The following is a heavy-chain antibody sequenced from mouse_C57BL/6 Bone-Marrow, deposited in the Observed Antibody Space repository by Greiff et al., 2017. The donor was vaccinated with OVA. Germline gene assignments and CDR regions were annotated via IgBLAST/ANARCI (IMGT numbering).Heavy chain of an antibody. CDR1: GFNFKNSY. CDR2: IDPENDDT. V-gene: IGHV14-3*01. CDR3: SGGNSGTSFYAMDY. D-gene: IGHD1-1*01. Sequence: DVQLQESVAELVRPGASVKLSCTASGFNFKNSYMHWVKQRPEQGLEWIGRIDPENDDTNYAPKFQGKATMTADKSSNTAYLQLSSLSSEDTAGYCCSGGNSGTSFYAMDYWGQGTSVTVSS. J-gene: IGHJ4*01.